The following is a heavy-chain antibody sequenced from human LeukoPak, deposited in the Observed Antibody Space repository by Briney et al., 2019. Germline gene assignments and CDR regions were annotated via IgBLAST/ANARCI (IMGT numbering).Heavy chain of an antibody. CDR3: VRAYNREAVTGPTNAPFDY. D-gene: IGHD6-19*01. CDR2: INPSDGSR. J-gene: IGHJ4*02. CDR1: GYTFTNYY. Sequence: ASVKVSCKASGYTFTNYYMHWVRQAPGQELEWMGIINPSDGSRSYAQKFQGRVTMTRDTSKSTVYMELSSLRSEDTAVYYCVRAYNREAVTGPTNAPFDYWGQGTLVSVSS. V-gene: IGHV1-46*01.